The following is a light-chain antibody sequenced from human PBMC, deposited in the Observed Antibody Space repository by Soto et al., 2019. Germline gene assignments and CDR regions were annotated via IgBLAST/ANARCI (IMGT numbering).Light chain of an antibody. Sequence: QSALTQYASVSGSPGQSITISCTGTSSDVGGYNYVSWYQQHPDKAPKLIIFEVSHRPSGVSNRFSGSKSGNTASLTISGLQAEDEADYYCISYTRSRNLLFGGGIKLTVL. V-gene: IGLV2-14*01. CDR3: ISYTRSRNLL. J-gene: IGLJ2*01. CDR1: SSDVGGYNY. CDR2: EVS.